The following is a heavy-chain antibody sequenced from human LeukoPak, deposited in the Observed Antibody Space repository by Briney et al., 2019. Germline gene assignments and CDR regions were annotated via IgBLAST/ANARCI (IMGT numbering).Heavy chain of an antibody. J-gene: IGHJ4*02. D-gene: IGHD2-2*03. CDR1: GFTFSSYA. V-gene: IGHV3-23*01. Sequence: PGGSLRLSCAASGFTFSSYAMSWVRQAPGKGLEWVSAISGSGGSTYYADSVKGRFTISRDNSKNTLYLQMNSLRAEDTAVYYCAKDPRCPGCCSSMGWGQGTLVTVSS. CDR3: AKDPRCPGCCSSMG. CDR2: ISGSGGST.